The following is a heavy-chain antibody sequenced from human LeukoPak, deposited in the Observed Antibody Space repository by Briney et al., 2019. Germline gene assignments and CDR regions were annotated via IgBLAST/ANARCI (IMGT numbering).Heavy chain of an antibody. J-gene: IGHJ5*01. V-gene: IGHV3-11*01. CDR2: ISSSGDKT. Sequence: GESLRLSCAASGFTFSNYYMSWIRQAPGKGLEWVSYISSSGDKTYHADSVKGRFTISRDNAKNSLYLQMNSLRAEDTALYYCARKTSSGPFDSWGQGTLVTVSS. CDR1: GFTFSNYY. CDR3: ARKTSSGPFDS. D-gene: IGHD3-22*01.